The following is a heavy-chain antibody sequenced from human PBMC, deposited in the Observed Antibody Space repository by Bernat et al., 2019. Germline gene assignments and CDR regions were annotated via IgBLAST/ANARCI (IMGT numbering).Heavy chain of an antibody. CDR2: IYYSGST. Sequence: QLQLQESGPGLVKPSETLSLTCTVSGGSISSSSYYWGWIRQPPGKGLEWIGSIYYSGSTYYNPSLQSRVTISVDTSKNQFSLKLSSVTAAETAVYYCARLAFERRDCRGGSCYRDDWWGQGTLVTVSS. D-gene: IGHD2-15*01. V-gene: IGHV4-39*01. CDR3: ARLAFERRDCRGGSCYRDDW. J-gene: IGHJ4*02. CDR1: GGSISSSSYY.